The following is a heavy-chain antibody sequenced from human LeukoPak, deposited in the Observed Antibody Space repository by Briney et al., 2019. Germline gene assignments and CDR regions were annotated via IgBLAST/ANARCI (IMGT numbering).Heavy chain of an antibody. CDR3: ARGLFGFDF. CDR1: GGSISSGGYY. V-gene: IGHV4-34*01. CDR2: INHSGST. D-gene: IGHD3-10*01. Sequence: PSETLSLTYAVSGGSISSGGYYWSWIRQPPGKGLEWIGEINHSGSTNYNPSLKSRVTISVDTSKNQFSLKLSSVTAADTAVYYCARGLFGFDFLGPGTLVTVSS. J-gene: IGHJ4*02.